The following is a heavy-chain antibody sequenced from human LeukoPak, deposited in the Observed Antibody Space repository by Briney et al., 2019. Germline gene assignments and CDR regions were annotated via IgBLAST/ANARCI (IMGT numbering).Heavy chain of an antibody. Sequence: ASVKVSCKASGYTFTGYYMHWVRQAPGQGLEWMGWINPNSGGTNYAQKFQGRVTMTRDTSISTAYMELSRLRSDDTAVYYCARAPMDIWSGELLLDLDYWGQGTLVTVSS. CDR1: GYTFTGYY. V-gene: IGHV1-2*02. CDR3: ARAPMDIWSGELLLDLDY. CDR2: INPNSGGT. J-gene: IGHJ4*02. D-gene: IGHD3-10*01.